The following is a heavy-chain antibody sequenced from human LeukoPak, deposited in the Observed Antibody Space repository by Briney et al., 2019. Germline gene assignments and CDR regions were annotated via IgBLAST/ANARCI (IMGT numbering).Heavy chain of an antibody. V-gene: IGHV3-69-1*01. CDR1: AFTFSSYS. CDR2: ISSSSYI. Sequence: GGPMTLAWAASAFTFSSYSMNWVRQPHGEVLEWVSSISSSSYINNADTVKARFTISRHNAKNPLYLQMNSLRAEDTAVYYCARDMGSGWSHPFDYGGQGTLVTVPS. D-gene: IGHD6-19*01. J-gene: IGHJ4*02. CDR3: ARDMGSGWSHPFDY.